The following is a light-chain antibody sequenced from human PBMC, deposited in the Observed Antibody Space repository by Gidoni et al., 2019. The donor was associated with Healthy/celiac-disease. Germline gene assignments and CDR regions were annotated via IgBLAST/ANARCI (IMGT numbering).Light chain of an antibody. Sequence: SYVLTQPPSVSVAPGKTARITCGGNNIGSKSVHWYQQKPGQAPVLVVYDDSDRPSGIPERFSGSNSGNTATLTISRVEAGDEADYYCLLDSSSDQYVFGTGTKVTVL. J-gene: IGLJ1*01. CDR2: DDS. V-gene: IGLV3-21*03. CDR3: LLDSSSDQYV. CDR1: NIGSKS.